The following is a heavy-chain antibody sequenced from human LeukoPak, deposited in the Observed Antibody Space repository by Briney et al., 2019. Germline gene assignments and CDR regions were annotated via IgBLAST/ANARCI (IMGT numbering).Heavy chain of an antibody. CDR3: ARDGGYYDILTGYLSPYFDY. D-gene: IGHD3-9*01. J-gene: IGHJ4*02. V-gene: IGHV3-69-1*02. Sequence: GGSLRLSCAASGFTFSDYYINWVRQAPGKGLEWVSSISSSRIIYYADSVKGRFTISRDNAKNSLYLQMNSLRAEDAAVYYCARDGGYYDILTGYLSPYFDYWGQGTLVTVSS. CDR1: GFTFSDYY. CDR2: ISSSRII.